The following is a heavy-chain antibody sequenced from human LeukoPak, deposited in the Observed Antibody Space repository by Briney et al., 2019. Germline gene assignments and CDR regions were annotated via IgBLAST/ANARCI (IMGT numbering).Heavy chain of an antibody. D-gene: IGHD5-18*01. Sequence: SETLSLTCTVSGGSISSYSWSWIRQPPGQGLEWIGEIYHSGSANYNPSLKSRVTISVDKSKNQLSLKLISVTAADTAVYYCARDVGTALVTGDYWGQGTLVTVSS. J-gene: IGHJ4*02. CDR3: ARDVGTALVTGDY. CDR2: IYHSGSA. CDR1: GGSISSYS. V-gene: IGHV4-59*12.